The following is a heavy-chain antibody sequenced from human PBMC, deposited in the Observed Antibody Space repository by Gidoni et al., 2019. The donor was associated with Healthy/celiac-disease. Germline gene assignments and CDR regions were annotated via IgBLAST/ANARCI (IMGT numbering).Heavy chain of an antibody. CDR3: ARDDYDY. D-gene: IGHD4-17*01. CDR1: GFTCSSYS. J-gene: IGHJ4*02. V-gene: IGHV3-21*01. Sequence: EVQLVESGGGVVKPGGSLRRSCAASGFTCSSYSMNWVRQAPGTGLEWVSSISSSSSYIYYADSVKGRFTISRDNAKNSLYLQMNRLSAADTAVYYCARDDYDYWGQGTLVTVSS. CDR2: ISSSSSYI.